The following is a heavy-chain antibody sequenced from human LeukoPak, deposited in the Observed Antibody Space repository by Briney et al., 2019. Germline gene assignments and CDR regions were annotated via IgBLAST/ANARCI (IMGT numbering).Heavy chain of an antibody. CDR1: GDSFSGFY. CDR3: VRGNVKHYHSVADEYYYYMDV. CDR2: IIYSVTP. Sequence: PSETLSLTCAVSGDSFSGFYWTWVRQGPGRGLEWIGDIIYSVTPRYHPSLNSRLTITLGTSKKQISLNLSPVTTTDTAVYFCVRGNVKHYHSVADEYYYYMDVWGKGTAVIVSS. D-gene: IGHD6-19*01. V-gene: IGHV4-34*12. J-gene: IGHJ6*03.